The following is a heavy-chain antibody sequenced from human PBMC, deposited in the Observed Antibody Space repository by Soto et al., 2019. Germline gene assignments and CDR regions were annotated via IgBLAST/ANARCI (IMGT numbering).Heavy chain of an antibody. Sequence: GGSLRLSCVVSGFTFSDHYMDWVRQAPGKGLEWVGRSRNRANSYTTEYAASVKGRFTVSRDDSKNSLYLQMDSLRVEDTAVYYCAALGYCTAGTCRDLASWGQGTLVTVSS. J-gene: IGHJ4*02. CDR3: AALGYCTAGTCRDLAS. D-gene: IGHD2-8*02. CDR1: GFTFSDHY. V-gene: IGHV3-72*01. CDR2: SRNRANSYTT.